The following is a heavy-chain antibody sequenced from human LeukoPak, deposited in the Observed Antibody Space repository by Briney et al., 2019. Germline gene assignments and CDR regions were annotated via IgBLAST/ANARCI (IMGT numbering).Heavy chain of an antibody. CDR1: GGSISSSSYY. CDR3: ARHPYSSSWISDY. J-gene: IGHJ4*02. V-gene: IGHV4-39*01. D-gene: IGHD6-13*01. Sequence: SETLSLTCTVSGGSISSSSYYWGWIRQPPGKGLEWIGSIYYSGSTYYNPSLKSRVTISVDTSKNQFSLKLSSVTAADTAVYYCARHPYSSSWISDYWGQGTLVTVSS. CDR2: IYYSGST.